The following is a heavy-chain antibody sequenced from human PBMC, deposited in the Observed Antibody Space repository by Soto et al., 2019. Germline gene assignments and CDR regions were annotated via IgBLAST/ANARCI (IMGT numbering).Heavy chain of an antibody. CDR2: ISRRGETI. D-gene: IGHD3-9*01. V-gene: IGHV3-48*01. CDR1: GFTFSGFT. Sequence: GGSLRLSCAASGFTFSGFTMNWVRQAPGRGLEWVSYISRRGETIYYADSVKGRFTISRDNSKNTLYLQMNSLRAEDTAVYYCARDYDILTGYDYWGQGTLVTVSS. CDR3: ARDYDILTGYDY. J-gene: IGHJ4*02.